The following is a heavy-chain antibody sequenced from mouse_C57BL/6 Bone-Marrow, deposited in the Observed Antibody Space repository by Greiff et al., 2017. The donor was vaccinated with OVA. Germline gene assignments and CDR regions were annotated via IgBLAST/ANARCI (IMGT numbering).Heavy chain of an antibody. V-gene: IGHV5-6*01. Sequence: EVMLVESGGDLVKPGGSLKLSCAASGFTFSSYGMSWVRQTPDKRLEWVATISSGGSYTYYPDSVKGRFTISRDNAKNTLYLQMSSLKSEDTAMYYCARHTPQLDYWGQGTSVTGSS. CDR3: ARHTPQLDY. D-gene: IGHD6-1*01. CDR1: GFTFSSYG. CDR2: ISSGGSYT. J-gene: IGHJ4*01.